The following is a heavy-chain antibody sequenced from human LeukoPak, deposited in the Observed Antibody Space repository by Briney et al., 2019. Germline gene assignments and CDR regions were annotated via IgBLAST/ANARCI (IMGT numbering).Heavy chain of an antibody. D-gene: IGHD6-6*01. CDR3: AKAPRGGSPYYFDY. V-gene: IGHV3-33*06. J-gene: IGHJ4*02. Sequence: GGSLRLSCAASGFTFSSYGMHWVRQAPGKGLEWVAVIWYDGSNKYYADSVKGRFTISRDNSKNTLYLQMNSLRAEDTAVYYCAKAPRGGSPYYFDYGGQGTLVTVSA. CDR1: GFTFSSYG. CDR2: IWYDGSNK.